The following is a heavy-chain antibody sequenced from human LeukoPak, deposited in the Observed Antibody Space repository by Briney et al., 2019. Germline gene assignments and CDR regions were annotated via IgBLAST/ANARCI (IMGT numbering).Heavy chain of an antibody. V-gene: IGHV1-24*01. D-gene: IGHD3-3*01. CDR1: GYTLTELS. CDR3: ATTALIFGVVITNWFDP. CDR2: FDPEDGET. J-gene: IGHJ5*02. Sequence: ASVKVSCKVSGYTLTELSMHWVRQAPGKGLEWMGGFDPEDGETIYAQKFQGRVTMTEDTSTATAYMELSSLRSEDTAVYYCATTALIFGVVITNWFDPWGQGTLVTVSS.